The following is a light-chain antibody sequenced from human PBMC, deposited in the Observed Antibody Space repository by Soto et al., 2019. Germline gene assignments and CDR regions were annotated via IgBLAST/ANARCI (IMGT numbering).Light chain of an antibody. CDR1: SSDVGRYNY. CDR2: EVI. J-gene: IGLJ2*01. CDR3: TSYTGANTVL. V-gene: IGLV2-14*01. Sequence: QSALTQPASVSGSPGQAITISCTGTSSDVGRYNYVSWYQQHPGRAPQLIIYEVINRPSGVSSRFSASKSGSTASLTISGLQAEDEADYYCTSYTGANTVLFGGGTKLTVL.